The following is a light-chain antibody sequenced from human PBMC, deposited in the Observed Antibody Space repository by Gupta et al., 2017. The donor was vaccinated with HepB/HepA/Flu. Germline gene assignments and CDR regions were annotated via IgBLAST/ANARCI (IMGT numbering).Light chain of an antibody. J-gene: IGLJ2*01. Sequence: SSELTQDPAVSVALGQTVRIPCQGDSLRSYYASWYQQKPGQAPVLVIYGKNNRPSGIPDRFSGSSSGNTASLTITGAQAEDEADYYCNSRDSSGNRDVVFGGGTKLTVL. CDR2: GKN. CDR1: SLRSYY. V-gene: IGLV3-19*01. CDR3: NSRDSSGNRDVV.